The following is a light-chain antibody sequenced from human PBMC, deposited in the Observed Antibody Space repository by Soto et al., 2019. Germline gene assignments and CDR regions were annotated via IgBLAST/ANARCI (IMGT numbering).Light chain of an antibody. Sequence: EIVLTQSPSTLALSPGERATLSCRASQSVSRYLAWYQQKPGQAPRLLIYDASNRATGIPARFSGSGSGTDFTLTISSLEPEDSEVYYCQQRSNWPITFGQGTRLEIK. V-gene: IGKV3-11*01. J-gene: IGKJ5*01. CDR2: DAS. CDR1: QSVSRY. CDR3: QQRSNWPIT.